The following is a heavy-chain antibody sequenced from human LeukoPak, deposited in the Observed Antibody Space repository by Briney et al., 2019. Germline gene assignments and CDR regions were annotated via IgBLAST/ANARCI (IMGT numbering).Heavy chain of an antibody. Sequence: GGSLRLSCAASGFTFSSYSMNWVRQAPGKGLEWVSSISSSSSYIYYADSVKGRFTISRDNAKNSLYLQMNSLRAEDTAVYYCARGLGPHGSRDYWGQGTLVTVSP. V-gene: IGHV3-21*01. CDR2: ISSSSSYI. CDR1: GFTFSSYS. CDR3: ARGLGPHGSRDY. D-gene: IGHD2-15*01. J-gene: IGHJ4*02.